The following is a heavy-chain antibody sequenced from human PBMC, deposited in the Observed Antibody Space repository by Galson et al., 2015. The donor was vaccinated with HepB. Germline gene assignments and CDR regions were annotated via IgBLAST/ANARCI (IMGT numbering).Heavy chain of an antibody. CDR3: TVGYCGSDCLSTTYDAFDI. V-gene: IGHV3-15*01. D-gene: IGHD2-21*02. CDR1: GFTFSDAW. CDR2: IKSKTDGGTT. Sequence: SLRLSCAASGFTFSDAWVTWVRQAPGKGLEWVGRIKSKTDGGTTDYAAPVKGRFTISRDDSKNTLYLQMNSLKAEDTAVYYCTVGYCGSDCLSTTYDAFDIWGQGTMVTVSS. J-gene: IGHJ3*02.